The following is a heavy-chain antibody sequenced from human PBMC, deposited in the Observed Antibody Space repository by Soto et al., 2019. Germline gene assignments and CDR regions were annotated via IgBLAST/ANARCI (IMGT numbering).Heavy chain of an antibody. CDR1: GFTFSSYG. CDR3: AKDLRL. J-gene: IGHJ4*02. Sequence: GGSLRLSCAASGFTFSSYGMHWVRQAPGKGLEWVAVISYDGSNKYYADSVKGRFTISRDNSKNTLYLQMNSLRAEDTAVYYCAKDLRLWGQGTLVTVSS. CDR2: ISYDGSNK. V-gene: IGHV3-30*18.